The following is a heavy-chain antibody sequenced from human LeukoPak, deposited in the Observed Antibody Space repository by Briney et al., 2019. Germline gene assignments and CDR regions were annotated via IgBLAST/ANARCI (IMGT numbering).Heavy chain of an antibody. CDR3: ARGSYSSGWYFGY. D-gene: IGHD6-19*01. V-gene: IGHV3-23*01. J-gene: IGHJ4*02. CDR2: ISVSGNT. CDR1: GFTLSSYA. Sequence: GGSLRLSCAASGFTLSSYAMSWVRQGPGKGLEWVSAISVSGNTYHADSVKGRFTISRDNAKNSLYLQMNSLRAEDTAVYYCARGSYSSGWYFGYWGQGTLVTVSS.